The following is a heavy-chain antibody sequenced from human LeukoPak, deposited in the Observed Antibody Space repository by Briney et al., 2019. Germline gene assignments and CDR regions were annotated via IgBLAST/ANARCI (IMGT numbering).Heavy chain of an antibody. Sequence: SETLSLTCAVSGVSISSNLWWTWVRQPPGKGLEWIAEIHHSGSINYNPSLKSRVTISVDKAKNQFALKLSSVTAADTAVYYCARHPPYVWGSYRSYWYFDLWGRGTLVTVSS. J-gene: IGHJ2*01. V-gene: IGHV4-4*02. CDR2: IHHSGSI. D-gene: IGHD3-16*02. CDR3: ARHPPYVWGSYRSYWYFDL. CDR1: GVSISSNLW.